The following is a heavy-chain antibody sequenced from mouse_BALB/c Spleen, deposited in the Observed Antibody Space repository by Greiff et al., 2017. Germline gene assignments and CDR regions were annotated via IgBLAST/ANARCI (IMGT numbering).Heavy chain of an antibody. Sequence: QVQLQQPGAELVKPGASVKMSCKASGYTFTSYNMHWVKQTPGQGLEWIGAIYPGNGDTSYNQKFKGKATLTADKSSSTAYMQLSSLTSEDSAVYYGARWEYGNLAWFAYWGQGTLVTVSA. V-gene: IGHV1-12*01. CDR2: IYPGNGDT. D-gene: IGHD2-10*02. CDR1: GYTFTSYN. CDR3: ARWEYGNLAWFAY. J-gene: IGHJ3*01.